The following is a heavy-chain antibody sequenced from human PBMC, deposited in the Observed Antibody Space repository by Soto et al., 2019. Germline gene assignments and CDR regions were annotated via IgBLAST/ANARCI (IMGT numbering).Heavy chain of an antibody. CDR3: AREGYCSATNCFHGVDV. CDR2: IKGDGSGT. CDR1: GFTLSTYW. D-gene: IGHD2-2*01. J-gene: IGHJ6*02. V-gene: IGHV3-7*05. Sequence: EVQLVESGGGLVQPGGSLSLSCAASGFTLSTYWMSWARQAPGKGLEWVANIKGDGSGTYYMDSVKGRFTISRDNAKNSLYLQMNSLRVEDTAMYYCAREGYCSATNCFHGVDVWGQGTTVTVSS.